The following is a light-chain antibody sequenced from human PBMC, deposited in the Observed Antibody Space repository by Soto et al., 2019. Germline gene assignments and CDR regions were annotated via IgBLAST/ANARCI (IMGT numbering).Light chain of an antibody. CDR2: SAS. Sequence: ETVMTQSPATLSASPGESATLSCRASQSVNSDLAWYQQIPGQAPRLLIYSASTGATGGPARFSGSGSGTEFTLTISSLQSEDFAIYYCQQYNNWPLTFGGGPKVDIK. CDR3: QQYNNWPLT. CDR1: QSVNSD. V-gene: IGKV3-15*01. J-gene: IGKJ4*01.